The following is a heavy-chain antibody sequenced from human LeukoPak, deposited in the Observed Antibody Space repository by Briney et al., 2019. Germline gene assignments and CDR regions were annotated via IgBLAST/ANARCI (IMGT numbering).Heavy chain of an antibody. J-gene: IGHJ5*02. Sequence: SETLSLTCTVSGGSISSYYWSWIRQPPGKGLEWIGYIYYSGSTNYNPSLKSRVTISVDTSKNQFSLKLSSVTAADTAVYYCARAQYYDFWSGFLNWFDPWGQGTLVTVSS. D-gene: IGHD3-3*01. CDR3: ARAQYYDFWSGFLNWFDP. CDR1: GGSISSYY. CDR2: IYYSGST. V-gene: IGHV4-59*01.